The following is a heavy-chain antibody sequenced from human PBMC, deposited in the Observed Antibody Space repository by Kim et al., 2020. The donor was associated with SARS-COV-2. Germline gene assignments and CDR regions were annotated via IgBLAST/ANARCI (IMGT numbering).Heavy chain of an antibody. CDR3: ARLNNWNYEDYYDGMDV. Sequence: GKDRFTISRDKSKNTLYPQVNSLRAEDTAVYYCARLNNWNYEDYYDGMDVWGQGTTVTVSS. J-gene: IGHJ6*02. D-gene: IGHD1-7*01. V-gene: IGHV3-53*01.